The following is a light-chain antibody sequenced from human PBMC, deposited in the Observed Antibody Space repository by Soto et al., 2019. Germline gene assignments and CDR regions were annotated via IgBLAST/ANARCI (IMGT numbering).Light chain of an antibody. CDR2: DAS. V-gene: IGKV3-11*01. CDR1: QSVSSS. J-gene: IGKJ3*01. Sequence: EIVLTQSPATLSLSPGERATLSCRASQSVSSSFAWYQQKPGQAPRLLIYDASTRATGIPARFSGSGSGTDFTLTISSLEPEDFAVYYCQQRSNWPPITFGPGTKVDIK. CDR3: QQRSNWPPIT.